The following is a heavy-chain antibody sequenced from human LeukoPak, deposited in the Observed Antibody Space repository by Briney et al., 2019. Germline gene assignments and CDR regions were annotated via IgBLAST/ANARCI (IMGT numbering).Heavy chain of an antibody. CDR1: GFTLSSYA. Sequence: GGSLRLSCAASGFTLSSYAMSWVRQAPGKGLEWVSSISASGGSTNYVDSVKGRFTISRDNSKNTVYLQMNSLRAEDTAVYYCAKVMKGSERLTMVRGVIIKTAGLYYMDVWGKGTTVTVSS. CDR2: ISASGGST. CDR3: AKVMKGSERLTMVRGVIIKTAGLYYMDV. J-gene: IGHJ6*03. D-gene: IGHD3-10*01. V-gene: IGHV3-23*01.